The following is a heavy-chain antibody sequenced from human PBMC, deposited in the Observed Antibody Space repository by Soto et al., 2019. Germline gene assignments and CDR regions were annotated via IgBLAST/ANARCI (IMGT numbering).Heavy chain of an antibody. CDR2: IYYSGST. V-gene: IGHV4-31*03. CDR3: ARENAVGSQEGVVWFDP. J-gene: IGHJ5*02. Sequence: QVQLQESGPGLVKPSQTLSLTCTVSGGSISSGGYYWSWIRQHPGKGLEWIGYIYYSGSTYYNPSLKSRVTISVDTSKNQFSLKLSSVTAADTAVYYCARENAVGSQEGVVWFDPWGQGTLVTVSS. CDR1: GGSISSGGYY. D-gene: IGHD6-19*01.